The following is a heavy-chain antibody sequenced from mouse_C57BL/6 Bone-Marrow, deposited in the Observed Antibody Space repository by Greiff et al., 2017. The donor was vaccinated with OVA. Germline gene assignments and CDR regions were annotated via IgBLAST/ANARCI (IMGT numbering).Heavy chain of an antibody. CDR3: TVLRWFAY. CDR2: IDPENGDT. CDR1: GFNIKDDY. Sequence: EVQLQQSGAELVRPGASVKLSCTASGFNIKDDYMHWVKQRPEQGLEWIGWIDPENGDTEYASKFQGKATITEDTSSNTAYLQLSSLTSEDTAVYYCTVLRWFAYWGQGTLVTVSA. D-gene: IGHD1-1*01. J-gene: IGHJ3*01. V-gene: IGHV14-4*01.